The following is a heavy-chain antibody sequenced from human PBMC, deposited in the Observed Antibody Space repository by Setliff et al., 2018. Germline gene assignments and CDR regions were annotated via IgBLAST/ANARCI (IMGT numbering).Heavy chain of an antibody. D-gene: IGHD1-26*01. CDR1: GGTFSRSA. Sequence: ASVKVSCKASGGTFSRSAISWVRQAPGQGLEWMGGIIPNSGDTHSAQKFQGRVTMTRDTSINTAYMELSSLTSDDTAFYYCVRSGKFGMRFWFDQWGLGTLVTVSS. CDR3: VRSGKFGMRFWFDQ. CDR2: IIPNSGDT. V-gene: IGHV1-2*02. J-gene: IGHJ5*02.